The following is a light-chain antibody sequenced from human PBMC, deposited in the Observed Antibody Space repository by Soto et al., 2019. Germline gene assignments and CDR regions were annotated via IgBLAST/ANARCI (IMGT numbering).Light chain of an antibody. Sequence: VIWMTQSPSLLSASTGDRVTISCRTSQGISSYLAWYQQKPGKAPELLIYAASTLQSGVPSRFSGSGSGTDFTFTISCLQSEDFATYYCQQYYSFPWTFGQATKVDIK. J-gene: IGKJ1*01. CDR1: QGISSY. CDR2: AAS. V-gene: IGKV1D-8*01. CDR3: QQYYSFPWT.